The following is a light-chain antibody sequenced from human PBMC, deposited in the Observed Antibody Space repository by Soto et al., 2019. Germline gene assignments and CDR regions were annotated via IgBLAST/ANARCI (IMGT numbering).Light chain of an antibody. Sequence: QSALTQPASVSGSPGQSITISCTGTSSDVGTSNYVSWYQQHPGIAPKLMIFDVTLRPSGISNRFSGSKSGSTASLTISGLQAEDEADYYCCSQTHTGTYVFGTGTKVTVL. CDR3: CSQTHTGTYV. J-gene: IGLJ1*01. CDR1: SSDVGTSNY. CDR2: DVT. V-gene: IGLV2-14*03.